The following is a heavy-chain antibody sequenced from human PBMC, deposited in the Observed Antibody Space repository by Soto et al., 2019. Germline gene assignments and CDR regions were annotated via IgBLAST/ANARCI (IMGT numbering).Heavy chain of an antibody. CDR2: IQSSSVTI. D-gene: IGHD3-22*01. CDR3: ARFRYHSDSSGYRYFDY. Sequence: EVQLVESGGGLVQPGGSLRLSCAASGFSFSSYSMNWVRQAPGKGLEWVSYIQSSSVTIYYADSVKGRFTISRDDAKSSLYLKMNSLRDEDTALYYCARFRYHSDSSGYRYFDYWGQGTLVTVSS. J-gene: IGHJ4*02. CDR1: GFSFSSYS. V-gene: IGHV3-48*02.